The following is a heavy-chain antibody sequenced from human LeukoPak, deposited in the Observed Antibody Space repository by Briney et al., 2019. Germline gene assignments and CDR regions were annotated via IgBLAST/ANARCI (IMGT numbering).Heavy chain of an antibody. J-gene: IGHJ4*02. CDR2: ISGSGGST. V-gene: IGHV3-23*01. CDR3: AKVSVVVVPAAKWADY. CDR1: GFTFSSYG. D-gene: IGHD2-2*01. Sequence: GGTLRLSCAASGFTFSSYGMSWVRQAPGKGLEWVSAISGSGGSTYYADSVKGRFTISRDNSKNTLYLQMNSLRAEDTAVYYCAKVSVVVVPAAKWADYWGQGTLVTVSS.